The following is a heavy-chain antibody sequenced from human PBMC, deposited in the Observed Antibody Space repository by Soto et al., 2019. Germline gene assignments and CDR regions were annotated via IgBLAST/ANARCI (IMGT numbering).Heavy chain of an antibody. J-gene: IGHJ6*03. Sequence: DEQVVESGGGLVQPGGSLRLSCTASGFTFSNYWIHWVRQASGKGLVWVSRIKGDGSITNYADSVRGRFSISRDNAKNTVYLQMDSLRAEDTAVYYCSRWASGRYYRDVWGKGTTVTVS. V-gene: IGHV3-74*01. D-gene: IGHD3-10*01. CDR3: SRWASGRYYRDV. CDR1: GFTFSNYW. CDR2: IKGDGSIT.